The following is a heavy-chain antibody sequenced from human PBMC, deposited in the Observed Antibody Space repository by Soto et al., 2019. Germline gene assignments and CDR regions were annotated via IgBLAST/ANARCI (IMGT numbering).Heavy chain of an antibody. CDR1: GGSISSGGYS. V-gene: IGHV4-30-2*01. D-gene: IGHD4-17*01. CDR3: ARGMTTVTTFDY. Sequence: SETLSLTCAVSGGSISSGGYSCNWIRQPPGKGLEWIGYIYHSGSTYYNPSLKSRVTISVDRSKNQFSLKLSSATAADTAVYYCARGMTTVTTFDYWGQGTLVTVSS. CDR2: IYHSGST. J-gene: IGHJ4*02.